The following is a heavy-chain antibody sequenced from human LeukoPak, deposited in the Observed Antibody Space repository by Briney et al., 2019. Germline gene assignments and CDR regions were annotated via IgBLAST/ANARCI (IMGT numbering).Heavy chain of an antibody. D-gene: IGHD3-10*01. CDR3: ARVSVGSGSEFDY. CDR1: GGSISSYY. J-gene: IGHJ4*02. V-gene: IGHV4-59*08. Sequence: PSETLSLTCTVSGGSISSYYWSWIRQPPGKGLEWIGYIYYSGSTNYNPSLKSRVTISVDTSKNQFSLKLSSVTAADTAVYYCARVSVGSGSEFDYWGQGTLVTVSS. CDR2: IYYSGST.